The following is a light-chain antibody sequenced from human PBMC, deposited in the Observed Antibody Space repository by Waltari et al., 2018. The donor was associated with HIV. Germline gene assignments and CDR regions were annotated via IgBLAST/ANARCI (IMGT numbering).Light chain of an antibody. Sequence: EIVLTQSPATLSLSPGETATLSCRASHSVGNYLAWYQQKPGQAPRLLIYDASNRATGIPVRFSGSGSGTDFTLTISSLQAEDAAVYYCQQFSSVPLTFGPGTRVDIK. CDR1: HSVGNY. J-gene: IGKJ3*01. V-gene: IGKV3-11*01. CDR2: DAS. CDR3: QQFSSVPLT.